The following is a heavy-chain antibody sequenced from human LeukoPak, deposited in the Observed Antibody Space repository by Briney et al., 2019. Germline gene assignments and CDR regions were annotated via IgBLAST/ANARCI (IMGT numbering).Heavy chain of an antibody. V-gene: IGHV6-1*01. J-gene: IGHJ3*02. CDR3: ARADTSGYYYVGAFDI. D-gene: IGHD3-22*01. CDR1: GDSVSSNSTA. CDR2: TYYRSKWYN. Sequence: SQTLSLTCAISGDSVSSNSTAWNWIRQSPSRGLEWLGRTYYRSKWYNDYAVSVKSRITINPDTSKNQFSLQLNSVTPEDTAVYYCARADTSGYYYVGAFDIWGQGTMVTVSS.